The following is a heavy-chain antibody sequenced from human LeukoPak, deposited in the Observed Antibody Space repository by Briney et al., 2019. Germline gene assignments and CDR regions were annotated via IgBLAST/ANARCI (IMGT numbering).Heavy chain of an antibody. V-gene: IGHV1-2*02. CDR1: GYTFTVYY. CDR2: INPNSGAT. D-gene: IGHD6-13*01. Sequence: ASVKVSCKASGYTFTVYYIHWVRQAPGQGREWMGWINPNSGATNYAQKFQGRVNMTRDTSINTAYMELSRLRTDDTAGYYCARRAYSSSWTDAFDIWVQGTMVSVSS. J-gene: IGHJ3*02. CDR3: ARRAYSSSWTDAFDI.